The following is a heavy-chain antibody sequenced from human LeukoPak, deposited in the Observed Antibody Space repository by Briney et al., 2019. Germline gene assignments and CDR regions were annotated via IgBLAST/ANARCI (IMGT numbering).Heavy chain of an antibody. CDR2: IYSSGST. Sequence: SETLSLTCTVSGGSISGYYWSWIRQPAGKGLEWIGRIYSSGSTNYNPSLKSRVTISVDTSKNQFSLKLSSVTAADTAVYYCAREMRQWLSPIDPWGQGTLVTVSS. V-gene: IGHV4-4*07. J-gene: IGHJ5*02. CDR3: AREMRQWLSPIDP. CDR1: GGSISGYY. D-gene: IGHD6-19*01.